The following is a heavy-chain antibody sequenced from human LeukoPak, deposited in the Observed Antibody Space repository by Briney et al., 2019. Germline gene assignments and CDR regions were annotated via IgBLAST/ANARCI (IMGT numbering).Heavy chain of an antibody. Sequence: GGSLRLSCAASGFTFSSYAMHWVRQAPGKGLEWVAVISYDGSNKYYADSVKGRFTISRDNSKNTLYLQMNSLRAEDTAVYYCARGMHVWGQGTTVTVSS. CDR3: ARGMHV. CDR2: ISYDGSNK. J-gene: IGHJ6*02. V-gene: IGHV3-30-3*01. CDR1: GFTFSSYA.